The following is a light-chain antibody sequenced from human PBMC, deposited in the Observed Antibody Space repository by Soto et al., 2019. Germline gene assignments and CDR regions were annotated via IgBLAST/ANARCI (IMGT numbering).Light chain of an antibody. V-gene: IGLV2-14*03. Sequence: QSALTQPASVSGSPGQSITISCTGTSSDVGGYNYVSWYQQHPGRAPKLIIYDVSDRPSGVSDRFSGSKSGNTASLTISGLQAEDEADYYGSSYTSSSTVIFGGGTQLTVL. CDR3: SSYTSSSTVI. CDR1: SSDVGGYNY. CDR2: DVS. J-gene: IGLJ2*01.